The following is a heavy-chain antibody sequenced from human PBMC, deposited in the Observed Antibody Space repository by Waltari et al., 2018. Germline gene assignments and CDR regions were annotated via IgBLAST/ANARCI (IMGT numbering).Heavy chain of an antibody. CDR1: GGSISSGDYY. CDR3: ARVTCITIFGVVIASWFDP. J-gene: IGHJ5*02. V-gene: IGHV4-31*01. CDR2: IYYSGST. D-gene: IGHD3-3*01. Sequence: QVQLQESGPGLVKPSQTLSLTCTVSGGSISSGDYYWSWIRQHPGKGLEWIGYIYYSGSTYYNPSLKSLVTISVDTSKNQFSLKLSSVIAADTAVYYCARVTCITIFGVVIASWFDPWGQGTLVTVSS.